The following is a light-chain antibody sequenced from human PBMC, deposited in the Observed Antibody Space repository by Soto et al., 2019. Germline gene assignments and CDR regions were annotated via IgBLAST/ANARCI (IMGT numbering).Light chain of an antibody. CDR2: AAS. CDR1: QDIRSD. Sequence: AIQVTQSPSSLSSSLGDRVTISCRASQDIRSDLCWYQQEQGKAPKMLIFAASNLQSGVPSRFSGSGSGTHCTIVISSLQTEDFATYYGQQLNTYPVTFGGGTKVDIK. V-gene: IGKV1-6*01. CDR3: QQLNTYPVT. J-gene: IGKJ4*01.